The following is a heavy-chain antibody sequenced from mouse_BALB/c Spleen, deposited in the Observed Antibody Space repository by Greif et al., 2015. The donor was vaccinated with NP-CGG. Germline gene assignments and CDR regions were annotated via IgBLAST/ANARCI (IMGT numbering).Heavy chain of an antibody. J-gene: IGHJ4*01. D-gene: IGHD2-10*01. CDR3: ARRAYYGPMDY. Sequence: EVNVVESGGGLVQPGGSRKLSCAASGFTFSSFGMHWVRQAPEKGLEWVAYISSGSSTIYYADTVKGRFTISRDNPKNTLFLQMTSPRSEDTAMYYCARRAYYGPMDYWGQGTSVTVSS. CDR1: GFTFSSFG. V-gene: IGHV5-17*02. CDR2: ISSGSSTI.